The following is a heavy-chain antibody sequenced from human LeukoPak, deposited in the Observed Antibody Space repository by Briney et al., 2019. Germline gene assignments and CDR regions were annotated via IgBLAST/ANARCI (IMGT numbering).Heavy chain of an antibody. J-gene: IGHJ3*02. D-gene: IGHD4-23*01. CDR2: ISSSSSYI. CDR1: GFTFSSYS. Sequence: PGGSLRLSCAASGFTFSSYSMNWVRQAPGKGLEWVSSISSSSSYIYYADSVKGRFTISRDNAKNSLYLQMNSLRAEDTAVYYCARDDGGNSENAFDIWGQGTMVTASS. CDR3: ARDDGGNSENAFDI. V-gene: IGHV3-21*01.